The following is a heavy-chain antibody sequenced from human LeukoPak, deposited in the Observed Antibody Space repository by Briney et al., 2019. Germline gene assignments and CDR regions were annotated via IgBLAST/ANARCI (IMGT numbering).Heavy chain of an antibody. CDR3: AKGYGEDFDY. J-gene: IGHJ4*02. V-gene: IGHV3-30*02. Sequence: GGSLRLSCAASGFTFSTYDMHWVRQAPGKGLEWVAFIRYDGSNKYYVGSVKGRFTISRDNSKNTLYLQMNSLRAEDTAVYYCAKGYGEDFDYWGQGTLVTVSS. CDR1: GFTFSTYD. CDR2: IRYDGSNK. D-gene: IGHD5-18*01.